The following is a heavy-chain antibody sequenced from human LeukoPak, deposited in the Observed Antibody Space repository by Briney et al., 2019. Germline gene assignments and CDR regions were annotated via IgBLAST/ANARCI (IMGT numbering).Heavy chain of an antibody. Sequence: GASVKVSCKASGYTFTSYGISWVRQAPGQGLEWMGWISAYNGNTNYAQKLQGRVTMTTDTSTSTAYMELRSLRSDDTAVYYCARVVVVPAATYWYFDLWGRGTLVTVSS. D-gene: IGHD2-2*01. CDR1: GYTFTSYG. CDR3: ARVVVVPAATYWYFDL. V-gene: IGHV1-18*01. CDR2: ISAYNGNT. J-gene: IGHJ2*01.